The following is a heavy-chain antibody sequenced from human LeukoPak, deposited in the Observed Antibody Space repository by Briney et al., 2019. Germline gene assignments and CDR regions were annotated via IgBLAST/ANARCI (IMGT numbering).Heavy chain of an antibody. CDR2: ISGSGGST. CDR3: ATALHYYGSGSPQY. Sequence: PGGSLRLSCAASGFTFSSYAMSWVRQAPGKGLEWVSAISGSGGSTYYADSVKGRFTISRDNSKNTLYLQMNSLRAEDTAVYYCATALHYYGSGSPQYWGQGTLVTVSS. J-gene: IGHJ4*02. V-gene: IGHV3-23*01. CDR1: GFTFSSYA. D-gene: IGHD3-10*01.